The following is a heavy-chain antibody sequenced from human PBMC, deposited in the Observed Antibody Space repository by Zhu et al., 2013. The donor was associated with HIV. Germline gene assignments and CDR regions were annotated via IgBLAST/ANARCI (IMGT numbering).Heavy chain of an antibody. CDR2: ISGVDYTT. J-gene: IGHJ4*02. CDR3: AKLGAGTDVY. Sequence: EVQLLESGGGLVQPGESLRLSCAASGFTFGSYAMSWVRQAPGKGLEWVSAISGVDYTTYYADSVKGRFTISRDNSKNTLYVQMNSLRAEDTAVYYCAKLGAGTDVYWGQGTLVTVSS. V-gene: IGHV3-23*01. CDR1: GFTFGSYA. D-gene: IGHD6-19*01.